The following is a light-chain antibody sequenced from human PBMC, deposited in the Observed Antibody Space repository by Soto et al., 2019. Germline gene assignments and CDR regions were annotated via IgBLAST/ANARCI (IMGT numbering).Light chain of an antibody. CDR3: CSYAGSSTFYV. J-gene: IGLJ1*01. Sequence: QSALTQPASVSGSPGQSITISCTGTSSDVGSYNLVSWYRQHPGKAPKLMIYEVTKRPSGVSNRFSGSKSDNTASLTISGLRAEDEADYYCCSYAGSSTFYVFGTGTKLTVL. CDR2: EVT. V-gene: IGLV2-23*02. CDR1: SSDVGSYNL.